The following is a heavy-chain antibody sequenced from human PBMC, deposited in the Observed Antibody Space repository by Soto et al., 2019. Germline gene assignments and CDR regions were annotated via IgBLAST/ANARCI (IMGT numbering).Heavy chain of an antibody. Sequence: PSETLSLTCTVSGGSISSYYWSWIRQPPGKGLEWIGYIYYSGSTNYNPSLKSRVTISVDTSKNQFSLKLSSVTAADTAVYYCARVWFGDDPCFDYWGQGTLVTVSS. D-gene: IGHD3-10*01. CDR3: ARVWFGDDPCFDY. V-gene: IGHV4-59*12. CDR2: IYYSGST. CDR1: GGSISSYY. J-gene: IGHJ4*02.